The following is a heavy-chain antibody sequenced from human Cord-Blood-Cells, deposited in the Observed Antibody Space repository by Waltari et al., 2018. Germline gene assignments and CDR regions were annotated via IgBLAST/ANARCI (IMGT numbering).Heavy chain of an antibody. V-gene: IGHV4-39*01. CDR1: GGSISSSSYY. D-gene: IGHD2-2*01. Sequence: QLQLQESGPGLVKPSETLSLTCTVSGGSISSSSYYWGWIRQPPGKGLEWIGSIYYSGSPYYNPSLRGRVPISVDTSKNQFSRKVSSVTAADTAVYYCARGGGDIVVVPAANSYNWFDPWGQGTLVTVSS. J-gene: IGHJ5*02. CDR2: IYYSGSP. CDR3: ARGGGDIVVVPAANSYNWFDP.